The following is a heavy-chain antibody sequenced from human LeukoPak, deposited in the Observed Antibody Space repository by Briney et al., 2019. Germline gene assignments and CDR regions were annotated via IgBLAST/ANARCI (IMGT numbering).Heavy chain of an antibody. J-gene: IGHJ3*02. D-gene: IGHD2-21*01. Sequence: GGSLRLSXAASGFTFSSYSMNWVRQAPGKGLEWVSSISSSSSYIYYADSVKGRFTISRDNAKNSLYLQMNSLRAEDTAVYYCASGAYCGGDCYSGDAFDIWGQGTMVTVSS. CDR2: ISSSSSYI. CDR3: ASGAYCGGDCYSGDAFDI. V-gene: IGHV3-21*01. CDR1: GFTFSSYS.